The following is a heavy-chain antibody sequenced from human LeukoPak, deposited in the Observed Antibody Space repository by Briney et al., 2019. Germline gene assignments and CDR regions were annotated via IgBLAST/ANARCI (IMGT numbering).Heavy chain of an antibody. CDR1: GYSISSGYY. Sequence: SETLSLTCTVSGYSISSGYYWGWIRQPPGKGLEWIGSIYHSGSTYYNPSLKSRVTISVDTSKNQLSLKLSSVTAADTAVYYCARITMVRGAIYYYYYYMDVWGKGTTVTISS. D-gene: IGHD3-10*01. CDR3: ARITMVRGAIYYYYYYMDV. CDR2: IYHSGST. J-gene: IGHJ6*03. V-gene: IGHV4-38-2*02.